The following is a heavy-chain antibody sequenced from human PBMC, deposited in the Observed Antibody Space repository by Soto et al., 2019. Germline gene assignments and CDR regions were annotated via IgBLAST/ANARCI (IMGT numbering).Heavy chain of an antibody. CDR1: GASISSRTDY. V-gene: IGHV4-31*03. CDR2: FYDSGTT. CDR3: ASSSVGFWYVKS. J-gene: IGHJ4*02. D-gene: IGHD6-13*01. Sequence: QVQLQESGPGLVKPSQTLSLICTVSGASISSRTDYWTWVRQHPGEGLEWIGYFYDSGTTNYNPSCKCRVTIAVDTSKNHFSLNMRSLTAADTAVYFCASSSVGFWYVKSWGQGTLVVVT.